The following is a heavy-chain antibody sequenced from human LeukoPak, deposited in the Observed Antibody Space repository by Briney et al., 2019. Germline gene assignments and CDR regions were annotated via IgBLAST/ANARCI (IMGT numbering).Heavy chain of an antibody. J-gene: IGHJ4*02. CDR1: GGSISSYY. CDR3: ARAREDYYDSSGYRTGGRFDY. CDR2: IYYSGST. Sequence: SETLSLTCTVSGGSISSYYWSWIRQPPGKGLEWIGYIYYSGSTNYNPSLKSRVTISVDTSKNQFSLKLSSVTAADTAVYYCARAREDYYDSSGYRTGGRFDYWGQGTLVTVSS. V-gene: IGHV4-59*01. D-gene: IGHD3-22*01.